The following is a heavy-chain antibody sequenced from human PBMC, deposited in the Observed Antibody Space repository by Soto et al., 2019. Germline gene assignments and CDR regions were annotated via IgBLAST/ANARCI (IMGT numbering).Heavy chain of an antibody. V-gene: IGHV3-21*01. D-gene: IGHD6-19*01. J-gene: IGHJ4*02. CDR3: ARRFPHSSIAVAGTPPSFDY. CDR1: GFTFSSYS. Sequence: TGGSLRLSCAASGFTFSSYSMNWVRQAPGKGLEWVSSISSSSSYIYYADSVKGRFTISRDNAKNSLYLQMNSLRAEDTAVYYCARRFPHSSIAVAGTPPSFDYWGQGTLVTVPS. CDR2: ISSSSSYI.